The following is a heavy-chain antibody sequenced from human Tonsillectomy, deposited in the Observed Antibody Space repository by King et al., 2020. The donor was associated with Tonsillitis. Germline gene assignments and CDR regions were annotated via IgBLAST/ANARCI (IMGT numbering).Heavy chain of an antibody. J-gene: IGHJ4*02. D-gene: IGHD5-18*01. CDR2: ISSNGGST. CDR3: VKGSQQLLSLFDY. V-gene: IGHV3-64D*06. Sequence: AQLVQSGGGLVQPGGSLRLSCSASGFTFSSYAMHWVRQAPGKGLDYVSAISSNGGSTYYADSVKGRFTISRDNSKNTRYLQMSSLRAEDTAVYYCVKGSQQLLSLFDYWGQGTLVTVSS. CDR1: GFTFSSYA.